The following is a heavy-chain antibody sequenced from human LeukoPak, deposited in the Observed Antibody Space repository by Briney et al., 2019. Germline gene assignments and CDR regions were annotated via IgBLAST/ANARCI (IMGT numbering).Heavy chain of an antibody. V-gene: IGHV3-23*01. Sequence: GGSLRLSCAASGFTFSSYAMSWLRQTPQKGLEWVSGISVTGDMTYYTDSVKGRFTISRDNSRTTLYLQLSSLRAANPAVNFVAKSHFPRTPYKNSLNLWGRGAKFMVS. CDR1: GFTFSSYA. D-gene: IGHD3-3*02. J-gene: IGHJ6*03. CDR2: ISVTGDMT. CDR3: AKSHFPRTPYKNSLNL.